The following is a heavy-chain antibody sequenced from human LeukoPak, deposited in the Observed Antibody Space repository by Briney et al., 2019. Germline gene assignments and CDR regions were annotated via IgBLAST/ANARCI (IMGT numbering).Heavy chain of an antibody. CDR3: AKLLGPAYYYDILNQGYFDY. CDR2: ISGNGGST. D-gene: IGHD3-22*01. CDR1: GFTFSRNG. V-gene: IGHV3-23*01. J-gene: IGHJ4*02. Sequence: PGGSLRLSCAASGFTFSRNGMSWVRQAPGKGLEWVSGISGNGGSTYYADSVRGRFTISRDNSKNTLYLQMNSLRAEDTAVFYCAKLLGPAYYYDILNQGYFDYWGRGTLVTVSS.